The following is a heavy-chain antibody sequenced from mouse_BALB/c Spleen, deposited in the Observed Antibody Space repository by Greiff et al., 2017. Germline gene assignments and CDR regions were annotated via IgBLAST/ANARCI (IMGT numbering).Heavy chain of an antibody. Sequence: EVKLEESGGGLVQPGGSLRLSCATSGFTFTDYYMSWVRQPPGKALEWLGFIRNKANGYTTEYSASVKGRFTISRDNSQSILYLQMNTLRAEDSATYYCARGGYAMDYWGQGTSVTVSS. CDR3: ARGGYAMDY. CDR2: IRNKANGYTT. CDR1: GFTFTDYY. V-gene: IGHV7-3*02. J-gene: IGHJ4*01.